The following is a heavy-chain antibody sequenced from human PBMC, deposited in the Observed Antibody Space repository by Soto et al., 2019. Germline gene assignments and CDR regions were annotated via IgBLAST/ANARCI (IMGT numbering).Heavy chain of an antibody. J-gene: IGHJ4*02. CDR2: ISTSGHV. D-gene: IGHD3-3*01. Sequence: QVQLQESGPGLVKPSETLSLTCSVSGGSLSKYYWSWIRQPAGKGLEWIGRISTSGHVVSKVSLRSRLTMSVDMSNNHFSLKLTSVTAAYTAVYYCARDNNDFWSLYPLAFDYWGQGALVTVSS. CDR1: GGSLSKYY. V-gene: IGHV4-4*07. CDR3: ARDNNDFWSLYPLAFDY.